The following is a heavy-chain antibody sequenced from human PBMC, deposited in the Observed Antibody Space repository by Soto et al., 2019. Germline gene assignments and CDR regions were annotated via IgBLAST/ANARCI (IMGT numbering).Heavy chain of an antibody. Sequence: QVQLVQSGAEVKKPGASVKVSCKASGYTFSTYGFSWVRQAPGQGLEWMGWIGAYNDDTNYAQNFQGRVTMTTDTSMTTSYMELRNLRSDDTAVYFCARDWRGAEGFDPWGQGTLVTVSS. V-gene: IGHV1-18*01. CDR3: ARDWRGAEGFDP. J-gene: IGHJ5*02. CDR1: GYTFSTYG. D-gene: IGHD3-3*01. CDR2: IGAYNDDT.